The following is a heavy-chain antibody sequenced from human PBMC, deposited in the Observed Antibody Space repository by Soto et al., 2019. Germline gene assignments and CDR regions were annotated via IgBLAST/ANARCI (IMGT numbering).Heavy chain of an antibody. CDR3: ARDGGDDIFPSYYYYGMDV. D-gene: IGHD3-9*01. Sequence: GGSLRLSCAASGFTFSSYSMNWVRQAPGKGLEWVSSISSSSSYIYDADSVKGRFTISRDNAKTSLYLQMNSLRAEDTAVYYCARDGGDDIFPSYYYYGMDVWGQGTTVTVSS. CDR1: GFTFSSYS. J-gene: IGHJ6*02. V-gene: IGHV3-21*01. CDR2: ISSSSSYI.